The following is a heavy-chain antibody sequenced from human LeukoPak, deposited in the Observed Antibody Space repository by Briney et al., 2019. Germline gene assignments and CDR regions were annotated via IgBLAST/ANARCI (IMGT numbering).Heavy chain of an antibody. V-gene: IGHV3-11*01. CDR3: AGTDWFNWFDP. D-gene: IGHD3/OR15-3a*01. CDR1: GFTFSDYY. CDR2: ISSSGSTI. J-gene: IGHJ5*02. Sequence: GGSLRLSCAASGFTFSDYYMSWIRQAPGKGLKWVSYISSSGSTIYYADSVKGRFTISRDNAKNSLYLQMNSLRAEDTAVYYCAGTDWFNWFDPWGQGTLVTVSS.